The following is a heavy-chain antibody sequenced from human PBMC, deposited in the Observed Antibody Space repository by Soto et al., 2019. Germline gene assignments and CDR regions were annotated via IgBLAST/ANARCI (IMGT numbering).Heavy chain of an antibody. V-gene: IGHV6-1*01. CDR1: GDSVSSNTAA. Sequence: SQTLSLTCAISGDSVSSNTAAWNWIRSSPSRGLEWLGRTYYRSNWRHDYAVSVKSRVTVNPDTSKNHFSLQLNSVTPDDTAVYYCARGVAGSGFDLWGQGTLVTVSS. CDR3: ARGVAGSGFDL. CDR2: TYYRSNWRH. J-gene: IGHJ4*02. D-gene: IGHD6-19*01.